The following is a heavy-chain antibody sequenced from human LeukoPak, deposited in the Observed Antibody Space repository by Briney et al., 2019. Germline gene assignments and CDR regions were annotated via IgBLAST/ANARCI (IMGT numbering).Heavy chain of an antibody. D-gene: IGHD1-26*01. CDR3: ATPRHSGSYGVYFDY. CDR1: GYTLTELS. V-gene: IGHV1-24*01. CDR2: FDPEDGET. J-gene: IGHJ4*02. Sequence: GASVKVSCKVSGYTLTELSMDWVRQAPGKGLEWMGGFDPEDGETIYAQKFQGRVTMTEDTSTDTAYMELSSLRSEDTAVYYCATPRHSGSYGVYFDYWGQGTLVTVSS.